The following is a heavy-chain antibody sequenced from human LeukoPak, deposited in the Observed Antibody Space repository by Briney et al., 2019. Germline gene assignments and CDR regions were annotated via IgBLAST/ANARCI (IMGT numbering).Heavy chain of an antibody. CDR3: AKFLWFGELSSYYFDY. CDR1: GFTFSSYS. V-gene: IGHV3-21*04. Sequence: PGGSLRLSCAASGFTFSSYSMNWVRQAPGKGLEWVSSISSSSSYIYYADSVKGRFTISRDNSKNTLYLQMNSLRAEDTAVYYCAKFLWFGELSSYYFDYWGQGTLVTVSS. CDR2: ISSSSSYI. D-gene: IGHD3-10*01. J-gene: IGHJ4*02.